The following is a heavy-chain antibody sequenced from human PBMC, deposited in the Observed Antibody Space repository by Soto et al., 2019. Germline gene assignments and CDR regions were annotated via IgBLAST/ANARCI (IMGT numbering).Heavy chain of an antibody. V-gene: IGHV3-23*01. Sequence: EVQLLESGGGLVQPGGSLRLSCAASGFTFSHFAMSWVRQAPGKGLEWVSTLSGGDDSTYYADSVKDRFTISRDNSTNTLYLQLHSLRAEDTAVYYCAKKYHYGSGTYLYYFDYWGQGTLVTVSS. D-gene: IGHD3-10*01. CDR2: LSGGDDST. CDR1: GFTFSHFA. CDR3: AKKYHYGSGTYLYYFDY. J-gene: IGHJ4*02.